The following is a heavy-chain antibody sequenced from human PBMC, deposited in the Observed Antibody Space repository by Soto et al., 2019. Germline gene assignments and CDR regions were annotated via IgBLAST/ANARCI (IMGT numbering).Heavy chain of an antibody. Sequence: GASVKVSCKASGYTFTGYYMHWVRQAPGQGLEWRGWINPNSGGTNYAQKFQGRVTMTRDTSISTAYMELSRLRSDDTAVYYCARERAGCSGGSCYSDGMDVWGQGTTVTVSS. CDR2: INPNSGGT. J-gene: IGHJ6*02. D-gene: IGHD2-15*01. CDR1: GYTFTGYY. CDR3: ARERAGCSGGSCYSDGMDV. V-gene: IGHV1-2*02.